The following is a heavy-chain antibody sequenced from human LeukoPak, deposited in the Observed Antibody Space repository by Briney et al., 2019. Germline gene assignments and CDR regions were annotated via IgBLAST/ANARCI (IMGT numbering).Heavy chain of an antibody. D-gene: IGHD5-18*01. J-gene: IGHJ4*02. Sequence: QSGGSLRLSCAASGFTFSSYWMHWVRQAPGKGLVWVSRINSDGSSTSYADSVKGRFTISRDNAKNTLYLQMNSLRAEDTALYYCAKGRGYNYGYIFGYFDYWGQGTLVTVSS. V-gene: IGHV3-74*01. CDR1: GFTFSSYW. CDR2: INSDGSST. CDR3: AKGRGYNYGYIFGYFDY.